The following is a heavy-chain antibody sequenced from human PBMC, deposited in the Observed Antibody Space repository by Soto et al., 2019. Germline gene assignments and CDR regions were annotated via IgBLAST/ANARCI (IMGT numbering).Heavy chain of an antibody. CDR1: GFTFDDYS. Sequence: PGGSLRLSGAASGFTFDDYSMHWVRQAPGKGLEWVASISWNSVSIGYADSVKGRFTISRDNAKNSLSLQMNSLRPEDTALYYCVKDKWYNNNCYLDYFGQGTLVTFSS. CDR2: ISWNSVSI. CDR3: VKDKWYNNNCYLDY. J-gene: IGHJ4*02. V-gene: IGHV3-9*01. D-gene: IGHD1-20*01.